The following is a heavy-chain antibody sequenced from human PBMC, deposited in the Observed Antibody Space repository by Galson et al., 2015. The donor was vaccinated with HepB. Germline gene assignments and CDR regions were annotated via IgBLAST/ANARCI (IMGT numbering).Heavy chain of an antibody. Sequence: SVKVSCKASGGPFSSYSINWVRQAPGQGLEWMGRIIPILEIRNYAQKFQGRVTITADKSTSTAYMELSSLRSEDTAVYYCAREGSDAFNIWGQGTMVTVSS. CDR1: GGPFSSYS. V-gene: IGHV1-69*04. CDR3: AREGSDAFNI. CDR2: IIPILEIR. J-gene: IGHJ3*02.